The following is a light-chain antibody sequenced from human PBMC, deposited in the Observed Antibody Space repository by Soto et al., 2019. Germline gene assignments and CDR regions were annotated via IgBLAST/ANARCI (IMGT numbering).Light chain of an antibody. J-gene: IGLJ1*01. CDR3: SSYAGSNEG. CDR2: EVS. Sequence: QSVLTQPPSASGSPGQSVTISCIGTSSDVGGYNYVSWYQQHPGKAPKLMIYEVSKRPSGVPDRFSGSKSVNTASLTVSGLQAEDEADYYCSSYAGSNEGFGTGTKVTVL. V-gene: IGLV2-8*01. CDR1: SSDVGGYNY.